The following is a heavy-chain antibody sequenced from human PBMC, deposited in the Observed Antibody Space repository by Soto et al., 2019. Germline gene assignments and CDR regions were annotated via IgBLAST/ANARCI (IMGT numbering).Heavy chain of an antibody. V-gene: IGHV1-58*01. D-gene: IGHD2-21*02. CDR2: IVVGSGNT. CDR1: GFTFTSSA. Sequence: QMQLVQSGPEVKKPGTSVKVSCKASGFTFTSSAVQWVRQARGQRLEWIGWIVVGSGNTNYARKFQERVTITRDMSTSIGYMELSSSSTEDTAVYYCAADQTYWGGDCYVDWGQGTLVTVSS. CDR3: AADQTYWGGDCYVD. J-gene: IGHJ4*02.